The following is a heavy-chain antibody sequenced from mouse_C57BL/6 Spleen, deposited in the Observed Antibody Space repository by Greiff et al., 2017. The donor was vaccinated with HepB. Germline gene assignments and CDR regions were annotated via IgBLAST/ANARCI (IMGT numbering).Heavy chain of an antibody. CDR1: GFTFSDYG. CDR3: ARPGAYYYGSTYAMDY. CDR2: ISSGSSTI. J-gene: IGHJ4*01. V-gene: IGHV5-17*01. Sequence: EVMLVESGGGLVKPGGSLKLSCAASGFTFSDYGMHWVRQAPEKGLEWVAYISSGSSTIYYADTVKGRFTISRDNAKNTLFLQMTSLRSEDTAMYYCARPGAYYYGSTYAMDYWGQGTSVTVSS. D-gene: IGHD1-1*01.